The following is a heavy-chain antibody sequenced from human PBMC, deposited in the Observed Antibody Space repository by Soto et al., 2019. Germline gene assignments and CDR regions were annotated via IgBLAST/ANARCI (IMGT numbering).Heavy chain of an antibody. V-gene: IGHV4-39*01. J-gene: IGHJ4*02. CDR3: ARTSGHGIAAAEDY. D-gene: IGHD6-13*01. CDR1: GGSISSSSYY. Sequence: PSETLSLTCTVSGGSISSSSYYWGWIRQPPGKGLEWIGSIYYSGSTYYNPSLKSRVTISVDTSKNQFSLKLSSVTAADTAVYYCARTSGHGIAAAEDYWGQGTLVTVSS. CDR2: IYYSGST.